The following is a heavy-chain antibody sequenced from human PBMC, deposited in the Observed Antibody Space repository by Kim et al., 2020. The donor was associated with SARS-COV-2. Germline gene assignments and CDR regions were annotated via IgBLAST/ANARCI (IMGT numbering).Heavy chain of an antibody. CDR1: GGSVTNSNFY. D-gene: IGHD4-17*01. CDR3: ASQRAYGGNGGVYFDN. J-gene: IGHJ4*02. Sequence: SETLSLTCSVPGGSVTNSNFYWGWIRQPPGKGLEWIGSVYYRGNTYSNPSLKGRVTVSVDLSKNHFSLTLTSVTAADTAVYYCASQRAYGGNGGVYFDNWGQGTLVTVSS. CDR2: VYYRGNT. V-gene: IGHV4-39*02.